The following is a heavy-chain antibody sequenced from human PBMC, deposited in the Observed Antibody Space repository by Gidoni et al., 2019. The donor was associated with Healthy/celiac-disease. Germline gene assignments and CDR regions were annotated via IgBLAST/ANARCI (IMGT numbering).Heavy chain of an antibody. Sequence: QVQLQETGPGLMKPLQTLSLTGTDSGGSISSGGDYWSWIRRHPGKGMEWIGYIYYSGSTYYNPSLKSRVTISVDTSKNQFSLQLSSVTAADTAVYYCARERYSYGLFDYWGQGTMVTVSS. D-gene: IGHD5-18*01. CDR2: IYYSGST. V-gene: IGHV4-31*03. CDR3: ARERYSYGLFDY. CDR1: GGSISSGGDY. J-gene: IGHJ4*01.